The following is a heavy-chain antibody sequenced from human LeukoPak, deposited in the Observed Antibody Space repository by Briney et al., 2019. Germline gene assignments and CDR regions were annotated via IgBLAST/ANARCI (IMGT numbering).Heavy chain of an antibody. V-gene: IGHV4-61*05. CDR1: GGSISSSSYY. Sequence: SETLSLTCTVSGGSISSSSYYWGWIRQPPGKGLEWIGRIYTSGSTNYNPSLKSRVTMSVDTSKNQFSLKLSSVTAADTAVYYCARGTLGDTSAYYYGMDVWGQGTTVTVSS. D-gene: IGHD3-16*01. J-gene: IGHJ6*02. CDR2: IYTSGST. CDR3: ARGTLGDTSAYYYGMDV.